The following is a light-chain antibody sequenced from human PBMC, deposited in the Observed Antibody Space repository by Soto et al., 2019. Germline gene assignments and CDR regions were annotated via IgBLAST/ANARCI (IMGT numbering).Light chain of an antibody. V-gene: IGKV1-5*01. CDR2: DAS. Sequence: DIQMTQSLSTLSASVGDRVTITFRASQSISSWLAWYQQKPGKAPKVLIYDASSLESGVPSRFSGSGSGTEFTLTISSLQPDDFATYYCQQYNSYWTFGQGTKVDI. J-gene: IGKJ1*01. CDR3: QQYNSYWT. CDR1: QSISSW.